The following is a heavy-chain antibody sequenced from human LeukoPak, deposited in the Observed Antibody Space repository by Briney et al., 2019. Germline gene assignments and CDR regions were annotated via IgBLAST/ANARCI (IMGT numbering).Heavy chain of an antibody. Sequence: GGSLTLSRAASGFIFSSYAMSWVRQAPGKGLEGVSSLSGGGGTTYYADSVEGRFTISRDNSKNTLYLQMNSLRAEDTAVYYCAKDLGDGYNGPDAFDIWGQGTMVTVSS. CDR1: GFIFSSYA. CDR3: AKDLGDGYNGPDAFDI. D-gene: IGHD5-24*01. CDR2: LSGGGGTT. V-gene: IGHV3-23*01. J-gene: IGHJ3*02.